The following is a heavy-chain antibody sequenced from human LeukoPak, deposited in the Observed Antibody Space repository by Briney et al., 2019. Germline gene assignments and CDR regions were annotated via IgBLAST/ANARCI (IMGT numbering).Heavy chain of an antibody. D-gene: IGHD4-23*01. CDR3: ARSDLRSRWGVLDV. V-gene: IGHV1-2*02. Sequence: ASVKVSCKTYGYTFTGSYMHWVRQAPGQGLEWMGWINLNGGGTNYAQTFQGRVTMTRDTSISTAYMELSTLRSDDTAVYYCARSDLRSRWGVLDVWGQGTTVTVSS. CDR1: GYTFTGSY. CDR2: INLNGGGT. J-gene: IGHJ6*02.